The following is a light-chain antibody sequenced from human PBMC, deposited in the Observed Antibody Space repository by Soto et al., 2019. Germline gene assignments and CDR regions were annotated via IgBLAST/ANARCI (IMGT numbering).Light chain of an antibody. Sequence: QSAVTQPASGSGSPGQSITISCTGTSSDVGVYNYVSWYQQHPGKAPKLMIYDVSNRPSGVSNRFSGSKSGITASLTISGLQDEDEADYYCSSYTSSSTGVFGGGTTVTVL. CDR2: DVS. CDR1: SSDVGVYNY. J-gene: IGLJ3*02. V-gene: IGLV2-14*01. CDR3: SSYTSSSTGV.